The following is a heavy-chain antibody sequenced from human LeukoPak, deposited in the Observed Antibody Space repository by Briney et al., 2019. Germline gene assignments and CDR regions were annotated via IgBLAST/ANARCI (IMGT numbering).Heavy chain of an antibody. CDR3: AIQGDYGDYLETYFDY. J-gene: IGHJ4*02. CDR1: GFTFSDYA. V-gene: IGHV3-23*05. Sequence: GGSLRLSCVASGFTFSDYAMNWVRQAPGKGLEWVSTFKTKYSQVYYAESVKGRFTISRDNSKNTLYLRMNSLRAEDTAVYYCAIQGDYGDYLETYFDYWGQGTLVTVSS. CDR2: FKTKYSQV. D-gene: IGHD4-17*01.